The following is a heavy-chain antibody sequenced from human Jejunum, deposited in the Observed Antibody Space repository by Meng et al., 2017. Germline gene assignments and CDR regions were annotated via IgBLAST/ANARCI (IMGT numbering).Heavy chain of an antibody. CDR3: VRDLGRSGRWYEGVRFDP. V-gene: IGHV4-59*02. Sequence: SETLSLTCTVSGGSVSDNYWSWIRQAPGKGLEWIGYIFYIGSTNYNPSLKSRVTMSLDASKNQFSLRLNSVTSADTAVYYCVRDLGRSGRWYEGVRFDPWGQGPLVTVSS. J-gene: IGHJ5*02. CDR1: GGSVSDNY. D-gene: IGHD6-13*01. CDR2: IFYIGST.